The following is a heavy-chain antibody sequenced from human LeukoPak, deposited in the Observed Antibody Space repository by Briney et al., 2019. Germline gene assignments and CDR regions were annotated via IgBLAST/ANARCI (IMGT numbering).Heavy chain of an antibody. CDR3: ARDSAPTYYDFWSGGPPYYYGMDV. D-gene: IGHD3-3*01. CDR1: GFTLSSYW. Sequence: GGSLRLSCAASGFTLSSYWMSWVRQAPGKGLEWVANIKQDGSEKYYVDSVKGRFTISRDNAKNSLYLQMNSLRAEDTAVYYCARDSAPTYYDFWSGGPPYYYGMDVWGQGTTVTVSS. CDR2: IKQDGSEK. J-gene: IGHJ6*02. V-gene: IGHV3-7*01.